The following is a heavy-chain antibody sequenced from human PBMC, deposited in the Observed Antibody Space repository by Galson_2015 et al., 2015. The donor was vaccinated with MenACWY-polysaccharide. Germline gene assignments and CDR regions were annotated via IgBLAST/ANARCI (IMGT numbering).Heavy chain of an antibody. V-gene: IGHV3-23*01. CDR3: AKDSTDFRSVAGRFHH. Sequence: SLRLSCAASGFTFTSYAMSWVRQAPGKGLEWVSAIRSSGTNTYYADSVKGRFTISRDNSKNTLYLQMNSLRAEDTAVYYCAKDSTDFRSVAGRFHHWGQGTLVTVSS. D-gene: IGHD3-3*01. CDR1: GFTFTSYA. CDR2: IRSSGTNT. J-gene: IGHJ1*01.